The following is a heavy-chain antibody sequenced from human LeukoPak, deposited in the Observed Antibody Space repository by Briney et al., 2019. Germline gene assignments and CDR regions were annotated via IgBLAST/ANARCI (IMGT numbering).Heavy chain of an antibody. CDR1: GFTFNSYA. J-gene: IGHJ4*02. CDR2: IRGSGGGT. V-gene: IGHV3-23*01. CDR3: ARSGSSWYYFDC. D-gene: IGHD6-13*01. Sequence: AGGSLRLSCAASGFTFNSYAMSWVRQAPGKGLEWVSAIRGSGGGTYYADSVKGRFTISRDNSKNSLYLQMNSLRAEDTAVYYCARSGSSWYYFDCWGQGTLVTVSS.